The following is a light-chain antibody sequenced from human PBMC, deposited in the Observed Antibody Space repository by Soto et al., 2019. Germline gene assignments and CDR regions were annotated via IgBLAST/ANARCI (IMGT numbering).Light chain of an antibody. CDR3: QQANSFPLT. V-gene: IGKV1-12*01. CDR2: AAS. J-gene: IGKJ4*01. Sequence: DIQMTQSPFSVSASVGDRVTITCRASQGINRWLAWYQQKPWKAPQLLIYAASRLQSGVPSRFGGRGSGTDFTLTISSLQPEDCATYYCQQANSFPLTFGGGTKVEIK. CDR1: QGINRW.